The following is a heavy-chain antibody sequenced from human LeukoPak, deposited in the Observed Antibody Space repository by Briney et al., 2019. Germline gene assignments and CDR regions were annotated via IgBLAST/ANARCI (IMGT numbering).Heavy chain of an antibody. CDR1: GGSISSSSYY. Sequence: SETLSLTCTVSGGSISSSSYYWGWIRQPPGKGLEWIGSIYYSGSTYYNPSLKSRVTISVDTSKNQFSLKLSSVTAADTAVYYCAKTSYGDYLRAFDYWGQGTLVTVSS. CDR2: IYYSGST. J-gene: IGHJ4*02. D-gene: IGHD4-17*01. V-gene: IGHV4-39*01. CDR3: AKTSYGDYLRAFDY.